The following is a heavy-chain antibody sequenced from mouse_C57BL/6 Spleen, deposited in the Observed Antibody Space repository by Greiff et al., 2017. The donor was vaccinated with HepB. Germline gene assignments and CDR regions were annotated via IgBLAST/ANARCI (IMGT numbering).Heavy chain of an antibody. J-gene: IGHJ1*03. CDR3: ANGAGTRYFDV. CDR1: GYAFSSSW. D-gene: IGHD4-1*01. V-gene: IGHV1-82*01. CDR2: IYPGDGVT. Sequence: QVQLQQSGPELVKPGASVKISCKASGYAFSSSWMNWVKQRPGKGLEWIGRIYPGDGVTNYNGKFKGKATLTADKSSSTAYMQLSSLTSEDSAVYFCANGAGTRYFDVWGTGTTVTVSS.